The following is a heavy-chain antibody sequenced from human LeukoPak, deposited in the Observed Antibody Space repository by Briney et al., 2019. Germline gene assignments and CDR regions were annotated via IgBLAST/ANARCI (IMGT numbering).Heavy chain of an antibody. CDR3: ARDAGPLVVAANVGWFDP. J-gene: IGHJ5*02. D-gene: IGHD2-15*01. V-gene: IGHV4-34*01. CDR2: IYYSGST. CDR1: GGSFSGYY. Sequence: SETLSLTCAVYGGSFSGYYWGWIRQPPGKGLEWIGSIYYSGSTYYNPSLKSRVTISVDTSKNQFSLKLSSVTAADTAVYYCARDAGPLVVAANVGWFDPWGQGTLVTVSS.